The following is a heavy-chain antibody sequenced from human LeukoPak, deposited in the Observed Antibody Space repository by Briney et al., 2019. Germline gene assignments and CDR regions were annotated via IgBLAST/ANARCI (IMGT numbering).Heavy chain of an antibody. CDR2: INPNSGGT. CDR3: ARVINIVGPYFDY. D-gene: IGHD1-26*01. V-gene: IGHV1-2*04. J-gene: IGHJ4*02. Sequence: ASVKVSCKASGYTFTGYYMHWVRQAPGQGLEWMGWINPNSGGTNYAQKFQGWVTMTRDTSISTAYMELSRLRSDDTAVYYCARVINIVGPYFDYWGQGTLVTVSS. CDR1: GYTFTGYY.